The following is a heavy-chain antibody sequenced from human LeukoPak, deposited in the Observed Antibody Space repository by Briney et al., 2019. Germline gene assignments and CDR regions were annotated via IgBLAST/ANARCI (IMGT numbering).Heavy chain of an antibody. J-gene: IGHJ4*02. CDR2: ISSSGSTI. D-gene: IGHD3-10*01. CDR1: GFTFSSYE. CDR3: ARDGPPYGSGSYWVY. Sequence: PGGSLRLSCAASGFTFSSYEMNWVRQAPGKGLEWVSYISSSGSTIYYADSVKGRFTISRDNAKNSLYLQVNSLRAEDTAVYYCARDGPPYGSGSYWVYWGQGTLVTVSS. V-gene: IGHV3-48*03.